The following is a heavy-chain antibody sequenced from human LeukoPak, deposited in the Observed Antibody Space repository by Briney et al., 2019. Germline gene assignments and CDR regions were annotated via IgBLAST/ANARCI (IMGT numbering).Heavy chain of an antibody. CDR3: ARGLFGFDY. Sequence: SETLSLTCAVYGGSFSGYYWSWIRQPPGKGLEWIGEINHSGSTNYNPSLKSRVTISVDTSKNQFSLKLSSVTAADTAVYYCARGLFGFDYWGQGTLVTVSS. V-gene: IGHV4-34*01. CDR1: GGSFSGYY. D-gene: IGHD3-16*01. CDR2: INHSGST. J-gene: IGHJ4*02.